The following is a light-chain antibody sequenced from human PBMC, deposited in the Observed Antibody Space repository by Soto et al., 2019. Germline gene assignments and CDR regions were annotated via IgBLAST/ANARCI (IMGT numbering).Light chain of an antibody. CDR1: NSDVGGDNS. CDR2: EVS. J-gene: IGLJ2*01. Sequence: QSALTQPPSASGSPGQSVTISCTGTNSDVGGDNSLSWYQQHPGKAPKLIIYEVSQRPSGVPDRFSGSKSGTTASLTVSGLQADDEADYYCNSYAGTNNWIFGGGTKLTVL. V-gene: IGLV2-8*01. CDR3: NSYAGTNNWI.